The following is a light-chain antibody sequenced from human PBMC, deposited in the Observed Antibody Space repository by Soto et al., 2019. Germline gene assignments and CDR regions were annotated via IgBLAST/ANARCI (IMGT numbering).Light chain of an antibody. CDR1: QSVSND. J-gene: IGKJ1*01. CDR3: QQYNKWPWT. V-gene: IGKV3-15*01. CDR2: GAS. Sequence: EIVMTQSPATLSVSPGERATLSCRASQSVSNDLAWYQQKPGQAPRLFIYGASTRTTGIPARFSGSGSGTEFTLTISSLQSEDFAVYYCQQYNKWPWTFGQGTKVDIK.